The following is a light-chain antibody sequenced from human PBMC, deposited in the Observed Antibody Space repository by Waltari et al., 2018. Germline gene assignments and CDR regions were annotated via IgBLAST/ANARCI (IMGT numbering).Light chain of an antibody. J-gene: IGLJ2*01. CDR1: SSDIGGYNF. CDR3: GSYSSSSTLVV. Sequence: QSALTQPASVSGSPGQSITVSCPGTSSDIGGYNFVSWYQQHPGEAPKLIIYDVNNRPSGVSNRFSGSKSGNTASLTISGLQAEDEADYYCGSYSSSSTLVVFGGGTKLTVL. V-gene: IGLV2-14*03. CDR2: DVN.